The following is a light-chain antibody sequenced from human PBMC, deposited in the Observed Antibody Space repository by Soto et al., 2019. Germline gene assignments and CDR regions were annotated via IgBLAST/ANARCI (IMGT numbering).Light chain of an antibody. Sequence: DIVMTQSPDSLAVSLGERATINCKSSQSIFYSSNNKNYLAWFQQKPGQPPQLLIYWASTRESGVPDRFSGSGSETDFTLTISSLQPDDFATYYCQQYNSYSWAFGQGTKVDNK. CDR3: QQYNSYSWA. J-gene: IGKJ1*01. CDR2: WAS. CDR1: QSIFYSSNNKNY. V-gene: IGKV4-1*01.